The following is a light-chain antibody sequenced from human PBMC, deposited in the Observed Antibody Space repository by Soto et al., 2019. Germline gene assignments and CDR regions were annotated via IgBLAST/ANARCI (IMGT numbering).Light chain of an antibody. CDR2: GAS. V-gene: IGKV3-20*01. Sequence: EIVLTQSPGTLSLSPGERATLSCRASQSVSSSYLAWYQQKPGQAPRLLIYGASSRATGIPDRFSGSGSGTDFTLTNSRLEPEDFAVYYCQQYGSLLYTFGQGTKLEIK. CDR3: QQYGSLLYT. J-gene: IGKJ2*01. CDR1: QSVSSSY.